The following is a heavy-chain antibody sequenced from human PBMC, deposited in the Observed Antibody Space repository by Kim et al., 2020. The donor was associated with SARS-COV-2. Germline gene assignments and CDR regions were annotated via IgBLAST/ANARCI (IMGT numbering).Heavy chain of an antibody. V-gene: IGHV3-23*01. J-gene: IGHJ5*02. Sequence: GGSLRLSCAASGFTFSSYAMSWVRQAPGKGLEWVSAISGSGGSTYYADSVKGRFTISRDNSKNTLYLQMNSLRAEDTAVYYCAKEIPYDGSGSYYPINWFDPWGQGTLVTVSS. D-gene: IGHD3-10*01. CDR1: GFTFSSYA. CDR2: ISGSGGST. CDR3: AKEIPYDGSGSYYPINWFDP.